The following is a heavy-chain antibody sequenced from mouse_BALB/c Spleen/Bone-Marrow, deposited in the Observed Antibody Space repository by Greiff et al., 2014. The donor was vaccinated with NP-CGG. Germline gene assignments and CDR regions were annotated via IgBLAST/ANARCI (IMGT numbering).Heavy chain of an antibody. CDR1: GYAFSTYW. CDR2: IYPGDGDT. Sequence: QVQLKESGAELVRPGSSVKISCKASGYAFSTYWTNWVKQRPGQGLEWIGQIYPGDGDTNYNGKFKGKATLTADRSSSTASMQLSSLTSEDSAVYFCARVGFSFDYWGQGTTLTVSS. V-gene: IGHV1-80*01. J-gene: IGHJ2*01. CDR3: ARVGFSFDY. D-gene: IGHD3-1*01.